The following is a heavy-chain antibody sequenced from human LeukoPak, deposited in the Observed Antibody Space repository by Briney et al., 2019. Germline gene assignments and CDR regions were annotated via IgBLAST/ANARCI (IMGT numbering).Heavy chain of an antibody. J-gene: IGHJ4*02. D-gene: IGHD3-22*01. V-gene: IGHV3-33*01. CDR3: ARAFTSTGYYYVEY. Sequence: PGGSLRLSCAASGFTFSGFGMHWVRQAPGKGLEWVAVIWYDGNNKYYADSVKGRFTISRDNSKNTLYLQMNSLRAEDTAVYYCARAFTSTGYYYVEYWGQGTLVTVSS. CDR2: IWYDGNNK. CDR1: GFTFSGFG.